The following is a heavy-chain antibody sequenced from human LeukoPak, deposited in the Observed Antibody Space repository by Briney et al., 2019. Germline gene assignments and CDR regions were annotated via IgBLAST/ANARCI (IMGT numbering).Heavy chain of an antibody. CDR3: AKDHGDYGGADY. CDR2: ISGSGGST. Sequence: GGSLRLSCAASGFTLSSYAMSWVRQAPGKGLEWVSAISGSGGSTYYADSVKGRFTISRDNSKNTLYLQMNSLRAEDTAVYYCAKDHGDYGGADYWGQGTLVTVSS. J-gene: IGHJ4*02. CDR1: GFTLSSYA. D-gene: IGHD4-17*01. V-gene: IGHV3-23*01.